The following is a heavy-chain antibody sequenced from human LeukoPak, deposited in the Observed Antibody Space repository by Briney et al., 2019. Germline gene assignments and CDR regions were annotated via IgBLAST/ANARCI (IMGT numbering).Heavy chain of an antibody. D-gene: IGHD3-22*01. CDR2: IYTSGNT. V-gene: IGHV4-4*07. J-gene: IGHJ4*02. CDR1: RGSISFYY. Sequence: SETLSLTCTVSRGSISFYYWSWIRQPAGEGLEWIGRIYTSGNTNYNPSLKSRVTMSVNTSKNQFSLKLSSVTAADTAVYYCARDGYNGYYFDSSGYYFEHWGQGTLVTVSS. CDR3: ARDGYNGYYFDSSGYYFEH.